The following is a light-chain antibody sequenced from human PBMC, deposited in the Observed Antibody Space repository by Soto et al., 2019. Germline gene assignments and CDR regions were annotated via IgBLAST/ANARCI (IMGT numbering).Light chain of an antibody. CDR2: NVS. CDR3: TSYTNRYTYV. V-gene: IGLV2-14*01. Sequence: QSVLTQPASVSGSPGQSITISCTGTSSDVGGYNYVAWYQQHPGKAPELLIYNVSNRPSGVSNRFSGSKSGNTASLTISGLQAEDEADYYCTSYTNRYTYVFGTGTKVTVL. J-gene: IGLJ1*01. CDR1: SSDVGGYNY.